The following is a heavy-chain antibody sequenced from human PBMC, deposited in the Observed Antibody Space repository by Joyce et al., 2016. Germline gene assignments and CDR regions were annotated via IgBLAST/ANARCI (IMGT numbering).Heavy chain of an antibody. J-gene: IGHJ4*02. V-gene: IGHV3-48*03. Sequence: EVQLVESGGGLVQPGGSLRLSCVASGIIFSNKEMNWVRQAPGKVLGWVSSIKSDNSRIHYADSVRGRFTISGDNARNSLYLELDYLRVDDTAIYYCTTPSCANWGQGSLVTVSS. D-gene: IGHD2-2*01. CDR2: IKSDNSRI. CDR3: TTPSCAN. CDR1: GIIFSNKE.